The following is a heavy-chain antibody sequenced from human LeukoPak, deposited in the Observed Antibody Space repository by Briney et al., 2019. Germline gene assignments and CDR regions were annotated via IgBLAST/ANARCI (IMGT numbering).Heavy chain of an antibody. V-gene: IGHV3-23*01. CDR3: AKVGYSSSWYANFDY. J-gene: IGHJ4*02. CDR1: GFTFSSYV. CDR2: ISGSGGST. D-gene: IGHD6-13*01. Sequence: GGSLRLSCAASGFTFSSYVMSWVRQAPGKGLEWVSAISGSGGSTYYADSVKGRFTISRDNSKNTLYLQMNSLRAEDTAVYYCAKVGYSSSWYANFDYWGQGTLVTVSS.